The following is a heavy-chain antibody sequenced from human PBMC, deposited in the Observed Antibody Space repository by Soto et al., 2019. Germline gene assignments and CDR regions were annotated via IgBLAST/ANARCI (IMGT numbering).Heavy chain of an antibody. V-gene: IGHV3-74*01. CDR1: GFTFSSYW. CDR3: ATRVYFAY. CDR2: INGDGSST. J-gene: IGHJ4*02. Sequence: PGGSLRLSCAASGFTFSSYWMHWVRQAPGKGLVWVSRINGDGSSTSYADSVKGRFTISRDNAKNTLYLQMNSLRAEDMAVYYCATRVYFAYWGQGTLVTVSS.